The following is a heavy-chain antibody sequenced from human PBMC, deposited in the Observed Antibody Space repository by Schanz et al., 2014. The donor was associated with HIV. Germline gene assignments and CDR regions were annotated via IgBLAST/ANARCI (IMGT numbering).Heavy chain of an antibody. CDR3: ARETSGFSTSWPPRYHYYGMDV. Sequence: QVQLVESGGGVVQPGRSLRLSCAASGFTFRSYGMHWVRQAPGKGLEWVAAMWYDESHKGYADSVKGRFTISRDNSKNTLYLEMNSLRPEDTAVYYCARETSGFSTSWPPRYHYYGMDVWGQGTTVTVSS. CDR2: MWYDESHK. J-gene: IGHJ6*02. V-gene: IGHV3-33*01. CDR1: GFTFRSYG. D-gene: IGHD6-13*01.